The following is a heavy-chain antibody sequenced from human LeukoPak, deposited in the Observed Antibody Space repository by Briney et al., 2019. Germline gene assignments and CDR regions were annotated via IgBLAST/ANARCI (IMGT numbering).Heavy chain of an antibody. V-gene: IGHV3-23*01. CDR1: GFTFSSYA. J-gene: IGHJ4*02. CDR3: AKDWDSSSCYRRGY. D-gene: IGHD6-13*01. Sequence: GGSLRLSCAASGFTFSSYAMSWVRQAPGKGLEWVSAISGSGGSTYYADSVKGRFTISRDNSKNTLYLQMNSLRAEDTAVYYCAKDWDSSSCYRRGYWGQGTLVTVSS. CDR2: ISGSGGST.